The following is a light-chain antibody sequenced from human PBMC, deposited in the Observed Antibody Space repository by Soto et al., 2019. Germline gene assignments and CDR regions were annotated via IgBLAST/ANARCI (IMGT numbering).Light chain of an antibody. J-gene: IGKJ1*01. CDR2: GAS. CDR1: QSISNSY. Sequence: EIVLTQSPGTLSLSPGERATLSCRASQSISNSYLAWHQQKPGQAPRLLIYGASNRATGILDRFSGSGSGTDFTLTINRLEPEDFAVYYCQQYGTSPRTFGQGTRVEIK. CDR3: QQYGTSPRT. V-gene: IGKV3-20*01.